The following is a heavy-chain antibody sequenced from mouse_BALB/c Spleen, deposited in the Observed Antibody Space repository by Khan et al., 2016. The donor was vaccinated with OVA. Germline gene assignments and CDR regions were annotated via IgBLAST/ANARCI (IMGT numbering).Heavy chain of an antibody. CDR1: GYSITSDYA. CDR3: ARSLYYSYGYVLDC. V-gene: IGHV3-2*02. Sequence: QLEESGPGLVKPSQSLSLTCTVTGYSITSDYAWNWIRQFPGNKLEWMGYISSTGGTSYNPSLKSRISITRDTSKTKFFLQLNSVTAEDTATYYCARSLYYSYGYVLDCWGRGTLVTVSS. CDR2: ISSTGGT. J-gene: IGHJ4*01. D-gene: IGHD2-14*01.